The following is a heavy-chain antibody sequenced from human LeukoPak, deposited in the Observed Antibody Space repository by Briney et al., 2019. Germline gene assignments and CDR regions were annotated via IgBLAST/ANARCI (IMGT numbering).Heavy chain of an antibody. D-gene: IGHD3-22*01. CDR3: ARDRGSNKDSSVPYNWFDP. Sequence: SETLSLTCTVSGGSISSYYWSWIRQPPGKGLEWIGYIYYSGSTNYNPSLKSRVTISVDTSKNQFSLKLSSVTAADTAVYYCARDRGSNKDSSVPYNWFDPWGQGTLVTVSS. CDR1: GGSISSYY. V-gene: IGHV4-59*01. CDR2: IYYSGST. J-gene: IGHJ5*02.